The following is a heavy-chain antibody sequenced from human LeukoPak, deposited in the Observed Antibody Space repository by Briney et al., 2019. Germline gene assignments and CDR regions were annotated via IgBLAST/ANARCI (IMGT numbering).Heavy chain of an antibody. CDR1: GFTFSSYA. D-gene: IGHD3-3*01. Sequence: GGSLRLSCAASGFTFSSYAMHWVRQAPGKGLEWVAVISYDGSNKYYADSVKGRFTISRDNSKNTLYLQMNSLRAEDTAVYYCVMGWSGYSDYWGQGTLVTVSS. CDR2: ISYDGSNK. CDR3: VMGWSGYSDY. V-gene: IGHV3-30-3*01. J-gene: IGHJ4*02.